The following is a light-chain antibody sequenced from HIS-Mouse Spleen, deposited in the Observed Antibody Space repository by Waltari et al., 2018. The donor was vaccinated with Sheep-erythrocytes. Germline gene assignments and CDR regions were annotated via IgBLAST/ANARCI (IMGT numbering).Light chain of an antibody. CDR2: EGS. CDR3: CSYAGSSTPWV. Sequence: QSALTQPRSVSGSPGQSITISCTGTSSDVGSYNLVSWYQQHPGKAPKRMIYEGSKRPSGVSNRFSGSKSGNTASLTISGLQAEDEADYYCCSYAGSSTPWVFGGGTKLTVL. CDR1: SSDVGSYNL. J-gene: IGLJ3*02. V-gene: IGLV2-23*01.